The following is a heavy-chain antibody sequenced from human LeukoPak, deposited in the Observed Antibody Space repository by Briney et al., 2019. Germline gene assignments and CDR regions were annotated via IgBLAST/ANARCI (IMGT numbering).Heavy chain of an antibody. CDR1: GYTFTSYG. J-gene: IGHJ4*02. V-gene: IGHV1-18*01. Sequence: ASVKVSCKVSGYTFTSYGISWVRQAPGQGLEWMGWISAYNGNTNYAQKLQGRVTMTTDTSTSTAYMELRSLRSDDTAVYYCAREAGGYSGYDGGGYWGQGTLVTVSS. CDR3: AREAGGYSGYDGGGY. CDR2: ISAYNGNT. D-gene: IGHD5-12*01.